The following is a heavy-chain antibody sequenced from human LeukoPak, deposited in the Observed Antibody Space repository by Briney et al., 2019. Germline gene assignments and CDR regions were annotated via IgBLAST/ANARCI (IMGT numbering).Heavy chain of an antibody. CDR1: GYTFTDYY. Sequence: ASVKVSCKASGYTFTDYYMHWVRQAPGQGLEWMGWINPNSGGTNYAQKFQGRVTMTRDTSISTAYMELSRLRSDDTAVYYCARRRGYSFYYYYMDVWGKGTTVTVSS. D-gene: IGHD5-18*01. J-gene: IGHJ6*03. CDR2: INPNSGGT. V-gene: IGHV1-2*02. CDR3: ARRRGYSFYYYYMDV.